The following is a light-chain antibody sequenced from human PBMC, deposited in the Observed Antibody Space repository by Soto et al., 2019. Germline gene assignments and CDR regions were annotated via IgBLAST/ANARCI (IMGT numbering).Light chain of an antibody. Sequence: EIVMTQSPATLSVSPGERATLSCRASQSMSSNLAWYQQKPGQAPRLLIYGASTRATGIPARFSGSGSGTEFPLTISSLQSEDFAVYYCQQHNNWPLTFGGGTKVEIK. J-gene: IGKJ4*01. CDR2: GAS. CDR3: QQHNNWPLT. V-gene: IGKV3-15*01. CDR1: QSMSSN.